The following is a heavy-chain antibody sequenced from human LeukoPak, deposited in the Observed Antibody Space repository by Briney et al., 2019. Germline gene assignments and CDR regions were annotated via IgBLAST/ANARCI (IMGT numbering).Heavy chain of an antibody. J-gene: IGHJ6*02. CDR3: ARIAAETYYYYYGMDV. CDR1: GGSISSSSYY. V-gene: IGHV4-39*01. CDR2: IYYSGST. D-gene: IGHD6-13*01. Sequence: SETLSLTCTVSGGSISSSSYYWGWIRQPPGKGLEWIGSIYYSGSTYYNPSLKSRVTISVDTSKNQFSLKLSSVTAADTAVYYCARIAAETYYYYYGMDVWSQGTTVTVSS.